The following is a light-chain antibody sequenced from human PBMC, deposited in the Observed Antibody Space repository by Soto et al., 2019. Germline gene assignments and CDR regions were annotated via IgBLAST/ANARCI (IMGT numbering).Light chain of an antibody. J-gene: IGKJ1*01. Sequence: DIKMTQSPSALSASVGDRVTITRRASQTINTLLACYQQKPGKAPKLLIYDVSSLESGVPSRFSGSGSGTEFTLTISSLQSEDFAVYYCQQYNNWPRTFGQGTKVDI. CDR3: QQYNNWPRT. CDR1: QTINTL. V-gene: IGKV1-5*01. CDR2: DVS.